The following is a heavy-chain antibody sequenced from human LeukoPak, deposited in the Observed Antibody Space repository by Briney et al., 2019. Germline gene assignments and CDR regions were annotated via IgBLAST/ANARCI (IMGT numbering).Heavy chain of an antibody. CDR1: GYSISSGHY. J-gene: IGHJ6*03. CDR3: ARGRDFWSGYSRYYYYYMDV. V-gene: IGHV4-38-2*01. Sequence: PSETLSLTCAVSGYSISSGHYWGWIRQPPGKGLEWIGSVYHSGSTYYNPSLKSRVTISVDTSKNQFSLKLSSVTAADTAVYYCARGRDFWSGYSRYYYYYMDVWGKGTTVTVSS. D-gene: IGHD3-3*01. CDR2: VYHSGST.